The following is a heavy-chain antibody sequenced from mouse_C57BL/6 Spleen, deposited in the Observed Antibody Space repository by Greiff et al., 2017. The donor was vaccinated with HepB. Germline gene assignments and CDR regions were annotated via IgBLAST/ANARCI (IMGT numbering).Heavy chain of an antibody. D-gene: IGHD1-1*01. V-gene: IGHV1-64*01. CDR2: IHPNSGST. CDR1: GYTFTSYW. Sequence: QVQLQQPGAELVKPGASVKLSCKASGYTFTSYWMHWVKQRPGQGLEWIGMIHPNSGSTNYNEKFKSKATLTVDKSSSTAYMQLSSLTSEDSAVYYCARDFPAITTVVGDYFDYWGQGTTLTVSS. J-gene: IGHJ2*01. CDR3: ARDFPAITTVVGDYFDY.